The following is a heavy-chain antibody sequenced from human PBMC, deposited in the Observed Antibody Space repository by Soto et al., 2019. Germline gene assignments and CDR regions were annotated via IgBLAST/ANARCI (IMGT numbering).Heavy chain of an antibody. J-gene: IGHJ3*02. CDR2: IYYSGGT. D-gene: IGHD4-17*01. CDR3: ARDNGDYGGDAFDI. V-gene: IGHV4-59*01. CDR1: GGPISSYY. Sequence: SETLSLTCTVSGGPISSYYWSWIRQPPGKGLEWIGYIYYSGGTTYNPPLKSRVTISVDTSKNQFSLKLNSVTAADTAVYYCARDNGDYGGDAFDIWGQGTMVTVSS.